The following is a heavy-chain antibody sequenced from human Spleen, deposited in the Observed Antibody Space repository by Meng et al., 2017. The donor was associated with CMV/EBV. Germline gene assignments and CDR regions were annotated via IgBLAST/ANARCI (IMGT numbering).Heavy chain of an antibody. CDR3: AKIGGPRWFDP. CDR1: GGTFSSYT. Sequence: SCKASGGTFSSYTINWVRQAPGQGLEWMGRIIPILGIANYAQKFQGRVTITADKSTSTAYMELSSLRSEDTAVYYCAKIGGPRWFDPWGQGTLVTVSS. J-gene: IGHJ5*02. V-gene: IGHV1-69*02. D-gene: IGHD3-10*01. CDR2: IIPILGIA.